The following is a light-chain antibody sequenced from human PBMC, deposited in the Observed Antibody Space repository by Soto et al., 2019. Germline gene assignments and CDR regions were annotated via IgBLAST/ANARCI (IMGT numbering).Light chain of an antibody. J-gene: IGLJ1*01. V-gene: IGLV2-14*01. CDR1: SSDIGAYDY. CDR3: FSFTTTRTHV. CDR2: EVN. Sequence: QSLLTQPASLSGSPGQSITISCTGTSSDIGAYDYVSWFQQHPGKAPKLMISEVNNRPSGVSNRFSGSKSGNTAYLTISGLQVEDEAEYFCFSFTTTRTHVLGTGTKVTVL.